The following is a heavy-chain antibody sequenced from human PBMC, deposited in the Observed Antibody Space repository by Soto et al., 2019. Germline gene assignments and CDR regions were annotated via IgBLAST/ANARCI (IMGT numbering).Heavy chain of an antibody. D-gene: IGHD6-19*01. J-gene: IGHJ4*02. CDR1: GFTFSNYA. V-gene: IGHV3-64D*06. Sequence: QAGGSLRLSCSASGFTFSNYAMHWVRQAPGKGLEYVSGISSNGGTTYYADSVKARFIISRDISKNTVYLQMSGLRAEDTAVYYCVKGRGSGGWSHFDYWGQGTLVTVSS. CDR2: ISSNGGTT. CDR3: VKGRGSGGWSHFDY.